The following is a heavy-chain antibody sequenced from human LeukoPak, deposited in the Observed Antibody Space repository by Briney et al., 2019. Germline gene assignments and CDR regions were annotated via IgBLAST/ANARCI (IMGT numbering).Heavy chain of an antibody. CDR2: ISGSGGST. D-gene: IGHD6-19*01. CDR1: GFTFSSYA. V-gene: IGHV3-23*01. CDR3: AKASGDSDSSGWYGFYFDY. Sequence: PGGSLRLSCAASGFTFSSYAMSWVRQAPGKGLEWVSAISGSGGSTYYADSVKGRFTISRDNSKNPLYLQMNSLRAEDTAVYYCAKASGDSDSSGWYGFYFDYWGQGTLVTVSS. J-gene: IGHJ4*02.